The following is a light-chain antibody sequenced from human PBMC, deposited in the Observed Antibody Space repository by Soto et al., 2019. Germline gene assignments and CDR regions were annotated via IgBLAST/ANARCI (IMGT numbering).Light chain of an antibody. CDR1: SSNIGNNY. CDR2: DNN. CDR3: GTWDSSLSAV. V-gene: IGLV1-51*01. Sequence: QSVLTQPPSVSGAPGQKVTSSCSGSSSNIGNNYVSWYQQLPGTAPKLLIYDNNKRPSGIPDRFSGSKSGTSATLGITGLQTGDEADYYCGTWDSSLSAVFGGGTNLTVL. J-gene: IGLJ2*01.